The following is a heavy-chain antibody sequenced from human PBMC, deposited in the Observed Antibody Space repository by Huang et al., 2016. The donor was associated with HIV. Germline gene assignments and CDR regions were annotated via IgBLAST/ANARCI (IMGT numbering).Heavy chain of an antibody. V-gene: IGHV7-4-1*02. CDR2: INTDTGKQ. CDR1: GYTFTNYG. CDR3: VRVRRVMDTYCVADCSTLEAFDI. D-gene: IGHD2-21*02. J-gene: IGHJ3*02. Sequence: QVQLVQSGSELKKPGASVKVSCKASGYTFTNYGVHWVRQAPGQGLEWMGWINTDTGKQRYAQGLTGRFVFSLDTSVNTAYLQISSLKAADSAIYYCVRVRRVMDTYCVADCSTLEAFDIWGQGTVVTVSA.